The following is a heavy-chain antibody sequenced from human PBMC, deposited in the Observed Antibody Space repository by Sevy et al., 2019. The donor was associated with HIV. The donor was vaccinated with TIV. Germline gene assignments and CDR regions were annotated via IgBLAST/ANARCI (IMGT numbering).Heavy chain of an antibody. CDR2: ISGSGGST. Sequence: GGSLRLSCAASGFTFSTYAMAWVRQAPGKGLEWVSGISGSGGSTEYADSVKGRFTISRDKAKDTLYLQMNSLRAEDTAVDYCAKGDSSFYGLDVWGQGTTVTVSS. CDR3: AKGDSSFYGLDV. J-gene: IGHJ6*02. D-gene: IGHD6-6*01. V-gene: IGHV3-23*01. CDR1: GFTFSTYA.